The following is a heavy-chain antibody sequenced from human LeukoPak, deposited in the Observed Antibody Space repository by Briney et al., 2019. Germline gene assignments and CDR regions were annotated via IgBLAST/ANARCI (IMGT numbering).Heavy chain of an antibody. J-gene: IGHJ4*02. CDR3: ARDVRRYCSSTSCYLDY. V-gene: IGHV1-18*01. CDR2: ISSYNGNT. Sequence: ASVKVSCKASGYTFTSYGISWVRQAPGQGLEWMGWISSYNGNTNYAQKLQGRVTMTTDTSTSTAYMELRSLRSDDTAVYYCARDVRRYCSSTSCYLDYRGQGTLVTVSS. CDR1: GYTFTSYG. D-gene: IGHD2-2*01.